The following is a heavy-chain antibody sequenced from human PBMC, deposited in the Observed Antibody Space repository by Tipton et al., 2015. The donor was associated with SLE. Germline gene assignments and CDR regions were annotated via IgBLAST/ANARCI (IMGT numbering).Heavy chain of an antibody. Sequence: LSLTCTVSGGSISSYYWSWIRQPPGKGLEWVSVIYSGGSTYYADSVKGRFTISRDNAKNSLYLQMNSLRAGDTAVYYCARDRRRGYDRGDYWGQGTLVTVSS. V-gene: IGHV3-53*01. CDR2: IYSGGST. CDR3: ARDRRRGYDRGDY. J-gene: IGHJ4*02. CDR1: GGSISSYY. D-gene: IGHD5-12*01.